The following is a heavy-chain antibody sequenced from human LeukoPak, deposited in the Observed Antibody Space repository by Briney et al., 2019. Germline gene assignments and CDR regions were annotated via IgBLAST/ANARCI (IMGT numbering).Heavy chain of an antibody. D-gene: IGHD3-16*01. J-gene: IGHJ6*03. Sequence: ETLSLTCAVSGGSISSSNWWSWVRQAPGKGLEWVSSISISSSYIYYADSVKGRFTISRDNAKNSLYLQMNGLRAEDTAVYYCARDWGNYYYYMDVWGKGTTVTVSS. CDR3: ARDWGNYYYYMDV. V-gene: IGHV3-21*01. CDR2: ISISSSYI. CDR1: GGSISSSN.